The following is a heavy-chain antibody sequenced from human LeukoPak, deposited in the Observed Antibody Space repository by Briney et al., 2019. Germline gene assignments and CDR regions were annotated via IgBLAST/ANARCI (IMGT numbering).Heavy chain of an antibody. D-gene: IGHD3-9*01. Sequence: SETLSLTCTVSGGSISSYYWSWIRQPPGKGLEWIGYIYYSGSTNYNPSLKSRVTMSVDTSKNQFSLKLSSVTAADTAVYYCARERSYYDILTGSENWFDPWGQGTLVTVSS. CDR3: ARERSYYDILTGSENWFDP. CDR2: IYYSGST. J-gene: IGHJ5*02. CDR1: GGSISSYY. V-gene: IGHV4-59*12.